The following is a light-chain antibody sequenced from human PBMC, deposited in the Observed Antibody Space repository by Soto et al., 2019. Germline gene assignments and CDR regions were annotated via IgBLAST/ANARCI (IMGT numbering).Light chain of an antibody. Sequence: VVLTQSPATLSLSPGEPATLSCRASRDVYINALAWYQQKPDRTPTLLIYGASTRATGIPDRFSATGSGTEFSLTISSVEPEDFAVYYCQRYGASPFTFGPGTRVEI. V-gene: IGKV3-20*01. CDR1: RDVYINA. J-gene: IGKJ3*01. CDR2: GAS. CDR3: QRYGASPFT.